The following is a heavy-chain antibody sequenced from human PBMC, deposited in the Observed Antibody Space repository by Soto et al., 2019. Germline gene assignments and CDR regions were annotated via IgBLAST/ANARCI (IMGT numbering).Heavy chain of an antibody. J-gene: IGHJ6*02. CDR3: ARDIPYNGFWSGYYTAYYYGMDV. D-gene: IGHD3-3*01. CDR2: ISYDGSST. CDR1: GFTFNTYA. Sequence: GGSLRLSCAASGFTFNTYAMSWVRQAPGKGLEWVSGISYDGSSTYYADSVKGRFTISRDNSKNTLYLQMNSLRAEDTAVYYCARDIPYNGFWSGYYTAYYYGMDVWGQGTTVNVSS. V-gene: IGHV3-30-3*01.